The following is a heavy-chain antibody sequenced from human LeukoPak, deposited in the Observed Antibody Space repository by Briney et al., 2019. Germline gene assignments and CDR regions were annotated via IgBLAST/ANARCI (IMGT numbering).Heavy chain of an antibody. V-gene: IGHV4-4*07. J-gene: IGHJ5*02. CDR2: VYTSGST. D-gene: IGHD6-19*01. Sequence: SEILSLTCTVSGGSISSYYWSWIRQPAGKGLEWIGRVYTSGSTNYNPSLKSRVTMSVDTSKNQFSLKLSSVTAADTAVYYCAREIAVAGTVWFDPWGQGTLVTVSS. CDR3: AREIAVAGTVWFDP. CDR1: GGSISSYY.